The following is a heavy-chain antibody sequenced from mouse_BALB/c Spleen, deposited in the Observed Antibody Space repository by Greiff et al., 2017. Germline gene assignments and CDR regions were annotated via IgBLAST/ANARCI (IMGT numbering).Heavy chain of an antibody. CDR3: ARQFTTVPYYFDY. CDR1: GYSITSGYS. J-gene: IGHJ2*01. V-gene: IGHV3-1*02. D-gene: IGHD1-1*01. Sequence: EVQLQQSGPDLVKPSQSLSLTCTVTGYSITSGYSCHWIRQFPGNKLECMGYIHYSGSTNYNPSFKSRISITRDTSKNQFFLQLNSVTTEDTATYYCARQFTTVPYYFDYWGQGTTLTVSS. CDR2: IHYSGST.